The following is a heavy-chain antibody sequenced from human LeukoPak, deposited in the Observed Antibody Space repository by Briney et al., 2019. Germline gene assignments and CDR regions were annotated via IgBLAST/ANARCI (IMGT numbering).Heavy chain of an antibody. CDR2: ISSSGSTM. Sequence: GGSLRLSCAASGFTFSSYEMNWVRQAPGKGLEWVSYISSSGSTMYYADSVKGRFTISRDNSKNTLYLQMNSLRAEDTAVYYCAKGRGYSYGLGFDYWGQGTLVTVSS. V-gene: IGHV3-48*03. CDR1: GFTFSSYE. CDR3: AKGRGYSYGLGFDY. J-gene: IGHJ4*02. D-gene: IGHD5-18*01.